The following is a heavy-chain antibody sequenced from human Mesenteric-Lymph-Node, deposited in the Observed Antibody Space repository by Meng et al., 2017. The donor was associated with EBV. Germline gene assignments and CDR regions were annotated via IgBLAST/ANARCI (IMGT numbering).Heavy chain of an antibody. CDR1: GGSFGGYF. CDR3: VRCGAVTLVQGGPDH. J-gene: IGHJ4*02. V-gene: IGHV4-34*01. Sequence: VQLQPWGAGLLQPLETLSLTCGSSGGSFGGYFWSWIRQPPGKGLEWIGEINRVGSTNYNPSLKSRLTMSVDTSKNHFSLKLTSVTAADTAVYYCVRCGAVTLVQGGPDHWGQGTLVTVSS. CDR2: INRVGST. D-gene: IGHD3-10*01.